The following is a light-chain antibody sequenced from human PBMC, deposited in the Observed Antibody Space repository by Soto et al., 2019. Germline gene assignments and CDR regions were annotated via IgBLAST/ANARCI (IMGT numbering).Light chain of an antibody. V-gene: IGLV2-14*03. CDR3: SSYTTSNTRQIV. CDR2: DVS. J-gene: IGLJ1*01. Sequence: QSVLTHPASVTGFPLQSSTISCTGTSSDVGGYNYVSWYQHHPGKAPKLIIYDVSNRPSGVSNPFSGSKSGNTASLTISGLQPEDEADYYCSSYTTSNTRQIVFGTGTKVTVL. CDR1: SSDVGGYNY.